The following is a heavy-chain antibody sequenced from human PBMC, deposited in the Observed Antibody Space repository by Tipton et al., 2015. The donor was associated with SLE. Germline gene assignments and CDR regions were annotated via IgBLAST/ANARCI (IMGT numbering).Heavy chain of an antibody. CDR3: AESLAAEVVPTAIDY. Sequence: SLRLSCAASGFTFSSRAMHWVRQTPDKGLEWVAVTSYDESTKNYADSVKGRFTISRDNAKNSLYLQMNSLGAEDTAFYYCAESLAAEVVPTAIDYWGQGTLVTVSS. CDR1: GFTFSSRA. V-gene: IGHV3-30*03. CDR2: TSYDESTK. J-gene: IGHJ4*02. D-gene: IGHD2-2*01.